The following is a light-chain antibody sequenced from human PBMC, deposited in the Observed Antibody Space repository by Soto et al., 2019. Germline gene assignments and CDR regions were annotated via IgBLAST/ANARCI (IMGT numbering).Light chain of an antibody. Sequence: ETVVTQSPATLSLSPGERATLSCRTSQSVSSQLAWYRQNRGQAPRLLIYDAFNRATGIPARFSGSGSGTDFTLTISSLEPDDFAIYYCAQLYTWPWTVGQGTTVE. CDR1: QSVSSQ. J-gene: IGKJ1*01. V-gene: IGKV3-11*01. CDR3: AQLYTWPWT. CDR2: DAF.